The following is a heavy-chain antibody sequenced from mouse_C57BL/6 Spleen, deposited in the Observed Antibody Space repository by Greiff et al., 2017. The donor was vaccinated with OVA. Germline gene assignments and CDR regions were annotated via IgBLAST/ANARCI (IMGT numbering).Heavy chain of an antibody. D-gene: IGHD1-1*01. V-gene: IGHV5-12*01. J-gene: IGHJ1*03. CDR1: GFTFSDYY. Sequence: DVKLVESGGGLVQPGGSLKLSCAASGFTFSDYYMYWVRQTPEKRLEWVAYISNGGGSTYYPDTVKGRFTISRDNAKNTLYLQMSRLKSEDTAMYYCARHGVLRYFEVWGTGTTVTVSS. CDR2: ISNGGGST. CDR3: ARHGVLRYFEV.